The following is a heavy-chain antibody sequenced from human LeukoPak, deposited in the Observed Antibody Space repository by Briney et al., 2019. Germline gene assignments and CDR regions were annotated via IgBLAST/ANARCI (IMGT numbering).Heavy chain of an antibody. J-gene: IGHJ6*02. D-gene: IGHD4-4*01. CDR1: GYTFTGYY. Sequence: ASVKVSCKASGYTFTGYYMHWVRQAPGQGLEWMGWINPNSGGTNYAQKFQGRVTMTRDTSISTAYMELSRLRSDDTAVYYCAVSTDYHYYYGMDVWGQGTTVTVSS. CDR3: AVSTDYHYYYGMDV. V-gene: IGHV1-2*02. CDR2: INPNSGGT.